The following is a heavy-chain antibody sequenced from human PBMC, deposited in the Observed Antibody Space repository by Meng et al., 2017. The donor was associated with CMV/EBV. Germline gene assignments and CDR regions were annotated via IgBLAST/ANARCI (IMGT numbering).Heavy chain of an antibody. CDR2: IYYSGST. J-gene: IGHJ5*02. CDR3: ARAYCSGGSCWFDP. CDR1: GGSISSSSYY. V-gene: IGHV4-39*07. D-gene: IGHD2-15*01. Sequence: SGGSISSSSYYWCWIRQPPGKGLEWIGSIYYSGSTYYNPSLKSRVTISVDTSKNQFSLKLSSVTAADTAVYYCARAYCSGGSCWFDPWGQGTLVTVSS.